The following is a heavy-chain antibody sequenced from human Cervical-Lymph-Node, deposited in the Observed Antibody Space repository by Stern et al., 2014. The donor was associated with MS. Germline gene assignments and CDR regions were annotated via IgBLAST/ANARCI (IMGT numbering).Heavy chain of an antibody. CDR3: ARLSTAVDF. CDR1: GGSISSRY. CDR2: ISHSGDT. V-gene: IGHV4-59*08. Sequence: ESGPGLVKPSETLSLTCAVSGGSISSRYWGWIRQPPGKGLEWIGLISHSGDTKYNPYLKSRVTIPLDTSKTQFSLKVTSVTAADTAVYYCARLSTAVDFWGQGTLVTVSS. J-gene: IGHJ4*02.